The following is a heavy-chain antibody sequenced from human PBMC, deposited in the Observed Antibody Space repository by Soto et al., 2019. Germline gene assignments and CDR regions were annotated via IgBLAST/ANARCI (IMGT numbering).Heavy chain of an antibody. CDR2: ITSSGGST. CDR3: SKDYPLAGSGWSFDY. D-gene: IGHD6-19*01. V-gene: IGHV3-23*01. CDR1: RVEISTSA. Sequence: CGSLRFSCVASRVEISTSAISGVPQSPGKGLEWVSTITSSGGSTFYTDSVKGRFTISSDNSKITLYLQMNSLRSEDTAVYYCSKDYPLAGSGWSFDYWGQGTLVTV. J-gene: IGHJ4*02.